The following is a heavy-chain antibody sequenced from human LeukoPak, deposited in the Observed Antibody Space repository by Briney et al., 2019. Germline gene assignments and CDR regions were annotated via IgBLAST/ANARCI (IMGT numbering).Heavy chain of an antibody. D-gene: IGHD3-10*01. Sequence: GGSLRLSCAASGFTFSSYGMHWVRQAPGKGLEWVAFIRYDGSNKYYADSVKGRFTISRDNSKNTLYLQMNSLRAEDTAVYYCAKDGGGYGSGSYYNRRDTRYYMDVWGKGTTVTISS. CDR3: AKDGGGYGSGSYYNRRDTRYYMDV. CDR2: IRYDGSNK. V-gene: IGHV3-30*02. J-gene: IGHJ6*03. CDR1: GFTFSSYG.